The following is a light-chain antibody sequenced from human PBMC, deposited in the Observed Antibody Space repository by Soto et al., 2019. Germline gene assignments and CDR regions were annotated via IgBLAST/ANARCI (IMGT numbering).Light chain of an antibody. CDR1: QSVSSY. CDR2: DAS. J-gene: IGKJ4*01. Sequence: EIVLTQSPATLSLSPGERATLSCRASQSVSSYLAWYQQKPGQAPRLLIYDASNRATGIPARFSGMGSGTYFTITISSLEPEDFAVYYCQQRSNWPPPLTLGGGTKVEIK. CDR3: QQRSNWPPPLT. V-gene: IGKV3-11*01.